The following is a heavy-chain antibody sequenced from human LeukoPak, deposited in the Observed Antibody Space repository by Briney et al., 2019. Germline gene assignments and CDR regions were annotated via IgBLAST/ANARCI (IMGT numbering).Heavy chain of an antibody. D-gene: IGHD2-15*01. CDR3: ASYYCSSGSCYFDT. Sequence: GGSLRLSCAVSGFTAGYNYMGWVRQAPGKGLEWVSVIYRGDTYYADSVKGRFTISRDDSKNTVFLQMNRLRADDTAVYFCASYYCSSGSCYFDTWGQGTLVAASS. CDR1: GFTAGYNY. V-gene: IGHV3-53*01. CDR2: IYRGDT. J-gene: IGHJ4*02.